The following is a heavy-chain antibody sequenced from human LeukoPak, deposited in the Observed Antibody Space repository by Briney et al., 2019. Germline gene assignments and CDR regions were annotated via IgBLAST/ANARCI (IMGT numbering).Heavy chain of an antibody. D-gene: IGHD3-16*01. V-gene: IGHV1-8*01. CDR3: ARDGSRSWGLAY. J-gene: IGHJ4*02. Sequence: ASVKVSCEASGYTFTTYDVSWVRQAPGQGLEGLGWINPHSGNTGYAHKFQGRVTMTRDTPINTANMELTNLTSDDTAVYYCARDGSRSWGLAYWGQGTLVAVSS. CDR2: INPHSGNT. CDR1: GYTFTTYD.